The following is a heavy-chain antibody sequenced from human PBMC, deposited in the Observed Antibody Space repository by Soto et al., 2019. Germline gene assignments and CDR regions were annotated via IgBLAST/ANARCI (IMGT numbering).Heavy chain of an antibody. J-gene: IGHJ6*02. Sequence: QVQLQESGPGLVKPSGTLSLTCAVSSGSIGTTNWWSWVRQTPGKGLEWIGEIFHSGNTYYNPSLASRVTISVDTSKNQFALNRRSVTAAYTAVYYCARRTWGMDVWGQRTTVTVSS. CDR1: SGSIGTTNW. CDR3: ARRTWGMDV. D-gene: IGHD2-8*01. CDR2: IFHSGNT. V-gene: IGHV4-4*02.